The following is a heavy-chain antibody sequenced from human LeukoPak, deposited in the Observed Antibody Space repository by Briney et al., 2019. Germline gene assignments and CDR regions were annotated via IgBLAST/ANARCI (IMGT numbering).Heavy chain of an antibody. CDR3: ASLRRRWLYHYFDY. V-gene: IGHV4-39*07. J-gene: IGHJ4*02. CDR2: IYYSGSS. CDR1: GGSISSSSYF. D-gene: IGHD3-16*02. Sequence: SETLSLTCAVSGGSISSSSYFWGWIRQPPEKGLEWIGSIYYSGSSYYNPSLKSRVTISVDTSKNQFSLKLSCVTAADTAVYYCASLRRRWLYHYFDYWGQGTLVTVSS.